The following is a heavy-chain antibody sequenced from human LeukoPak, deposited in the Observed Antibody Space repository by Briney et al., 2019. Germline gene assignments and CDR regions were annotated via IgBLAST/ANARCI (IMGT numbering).Heavy chain of an antibody. CDR2: IYPRDGST. J-gene: IGHJ4*02. Sequence: ASVKVSCKASGYTFTSNYIHWVRQAPGQGLEWMGMIYPRDGSTSYAQKFQGGVTVTRDTSTSTVHMELSGLRSEDTAVYYCARDQEGFDYWGQGTLVTVSS. V-gene: IGHV1-46*01. CDR1: GYTFTSNY. CDR3: ARDQEGFDY.